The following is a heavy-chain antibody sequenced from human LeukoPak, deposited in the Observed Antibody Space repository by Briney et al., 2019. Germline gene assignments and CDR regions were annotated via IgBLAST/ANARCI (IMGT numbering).Heavy chain of an antibody. CDR2: IRSKAYGGTT. CDR3: TRALHYDFWSGSNDY. Sequence: GRSLRPSCTASGFTFGDYAMSWVRQAPGKGLEWVGFIRSKAYGGTTEYAASVRGRFTISRDDSKSIAYLQMNSLKTEDTAVYYCTRALHYDFWSGSNDYWGQGTLVTVSS. J-gene: IGHJ4*02. CDR1: GFTFGDYA. V-gene: IGHV3-49*04. D-gene: IGHD3-3*01.